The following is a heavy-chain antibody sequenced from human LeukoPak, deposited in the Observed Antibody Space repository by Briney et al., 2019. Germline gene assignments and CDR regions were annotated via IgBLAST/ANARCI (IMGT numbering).Heavy chain of an antibody. CDR1: GGTFSSYA. D-gene: IGHD5-18*01. CDR3: ARQGDIAMVSHYYYGMDV. V-gene: IGHV1-69*01. J-gene: IGHJ6*02. CDR2: IIPIFGTA. Sequence: SVKVSCKASGGTFSSYAISWVRQAPGQGLEWMGGIIPIFGTANYAQKFQGRVTITADESTSTAYMELSSLRSEDTAVYYCARQGDIAMVSHYYYGMDVWGQGTTVTVSS.